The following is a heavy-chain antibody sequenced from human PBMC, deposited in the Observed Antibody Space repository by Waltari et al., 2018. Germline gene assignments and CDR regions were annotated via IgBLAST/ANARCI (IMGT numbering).Heavy chain of an antibody. Sequence: EVQLVESGGGLVQPGGSLRLSCAASGFTFSSYWMSWVRQAPGKGLEWVANRKQDGSEKYDVASVKGRFTISRDNAKNSLYLQMNSLRAEDTAVYYCARVVAGGDAFDIWGQGTMVTVSS. CDR2: RKQDGSEK. D-gene: IGHD2-15*01. V-gene: IGHV3-7*04. CDR3: ARVVAGGDAFDI. CDR1: GFTFSSYW. J-gene: IGHJ3*02.